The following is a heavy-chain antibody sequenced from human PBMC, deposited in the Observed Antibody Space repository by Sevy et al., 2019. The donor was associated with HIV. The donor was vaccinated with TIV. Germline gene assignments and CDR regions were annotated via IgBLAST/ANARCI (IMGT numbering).Heavy chain of an antibody. Sequence: ASVKVSCKASDYTFSTQGFNWVRQAPGQGLEWMGWISAYNGNTKYAQKFQGRVTMTTDTSTSAAYMELRSLTSDDTAVYYCARDWAPGYYYDAIGVKRDYYFDYWGQGTLVTVSS. J-gene: IGHJ4*02. CDR3: ARDWAPGYYYDAIGVKRDYYFDY. CDR2: ISAYNGNT. D-gene: IGHD3-22*01. V-gene: IGHV1-18*01. CDR1: DYTFSTQG.